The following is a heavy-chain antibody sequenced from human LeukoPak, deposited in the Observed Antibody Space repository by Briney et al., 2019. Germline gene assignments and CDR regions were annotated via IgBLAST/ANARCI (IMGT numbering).Heavy chain of an antibody. CDR3: ARCITMIRGIIHDAFDI. V-gene: IGHV1-18*01. CDR2: ISPYSGNT. J-gene: IGHJ3*02. CDR1: GYTFRDYG. D-gene: IGHD3-10*01. Sequence: ASVTVSCKASGYTFRDYGITWVRQAPGQGLEWMGWISPYSGNTNYIQKLQGRVTMTTDTSTSTAYMELRSLRSDDTAMYFCARCITMIRGIIHDAFDIWGQGTMVTVSS.